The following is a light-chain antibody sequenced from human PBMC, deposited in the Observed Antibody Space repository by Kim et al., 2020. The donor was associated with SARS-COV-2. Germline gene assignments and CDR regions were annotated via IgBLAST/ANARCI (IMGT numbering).Light chain of an antibody. CDR1: SGHSSYA. J-gene: IGLJ3*02. CDR3: QTWDTGIRV. CDR2: FNSDGSH. Sequence: SSKLTCTLSSGHSSYAIAGHQQQPEKGPRYLMKFNSDGSHSKGDGIPDRFSGSISGAERYLTISSLQSEDEADYYCQTWDTGIRVFGGGTQLTVL. V-gene: IGLV4-69*01.